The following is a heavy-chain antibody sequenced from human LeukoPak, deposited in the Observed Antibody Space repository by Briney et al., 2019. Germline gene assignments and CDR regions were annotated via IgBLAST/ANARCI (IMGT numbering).Heavy chain of an antibody. CDR3: AREAIGGYSYGSRTDY. J-gene: IGHJ4*02. V-gene: IGHV1-69*13. CDR2: IIPIFGTA. D-gene: IGHD5-18*01. CDR1: GGTFSSYA. Sequence: ASVKVSCKASGGTFSSYAISWVRQAPGQGLEWMGGIIPIFGTANYAQKFQGRVTITADESTSTAYMELSSLRSEDTAVYYCAREAIGGYSYGSRTDYWGQGTLVTVSS.